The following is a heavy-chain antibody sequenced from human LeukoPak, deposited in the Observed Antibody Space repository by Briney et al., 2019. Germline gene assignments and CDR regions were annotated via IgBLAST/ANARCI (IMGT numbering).Heavy chain of an antibody. Sequence: PSETLSLTCTVSGGSISSSSYYWGWFRQPPGKGLEWIGNIYYSGSTYYNPSLKSRVTMSVDTSKNQFSLKVRSLTAADTAVYYCARDLHDSSGYYSRYYYYYYMDVWGKGTTVTISS. CDR1: GGSISSSSYY. J-gene: IGHJ6*03. CDR3: ARDLHDSSGYYSRYYYYYYMDV. V-gene: IGHV4-39*07. D-gene: IGHD3-22*01. CDR2: IYYSGST.